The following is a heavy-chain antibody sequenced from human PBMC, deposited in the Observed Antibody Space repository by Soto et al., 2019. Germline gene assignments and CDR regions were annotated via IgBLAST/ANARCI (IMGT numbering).Heavy chain of an antibody. J-gene: IGHJ6*02. Sequence: SETLSLTCTVSGGSISSYYWSWIRQPPGKGLEWIGYIYYSGSTNYNPSLKSRVTMAVDTSKNQFSLKLSSVTAADTAVYYCARDDYGEYDRYYYYGMDVWGQGTTVX. CDR1: GGSISSYY. CDR3: ARDDYGEYDRYYYYGMDV. CDR2: IYYSGST. D-gene: IGHD4-17*01. V-gene: IGHV4-59*01.